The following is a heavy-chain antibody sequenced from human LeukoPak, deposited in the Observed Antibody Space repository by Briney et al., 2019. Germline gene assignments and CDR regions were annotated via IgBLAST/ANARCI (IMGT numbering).Heavy chain of an antibody. V-gene: IGHV3-30-3*01. Sequence: GRSLRLSCAASGFTFSSYAMHWVRQAPGKGLEWVAVISYDGSNKYYADSVKGRFTISRDNSKNTLYLQMNCLRAEDTAVYYCARAPMGHYYDSSGQDWWGQGTLVTVSS. CDR3: ARAPMGHYYDSSGQDW. D-gene: IGHD3-22*01. J-gene: IGHJ4*02. CDR2: ISYDGSNK. CDR1: GFTFSSYA.